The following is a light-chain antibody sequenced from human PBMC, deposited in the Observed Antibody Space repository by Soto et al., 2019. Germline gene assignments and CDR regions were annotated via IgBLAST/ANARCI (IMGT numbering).Light chain of an antibody. V-gene: IGKV3-20*01. CDR3: QQYGSSIT. CDR2: GAS. CDR1: QSVSSSY. J-gene: IGKJ5*01. Sequence: EIVLTQSPGTLSLSPGERATLSCRASQSVSSSYLAWYQQKPGQAPSLLIYGASSRATGIPDRFSGSGSGTDFTLTISRLEPENFAGYYCQQYGSSITFGQGTRLEIK.